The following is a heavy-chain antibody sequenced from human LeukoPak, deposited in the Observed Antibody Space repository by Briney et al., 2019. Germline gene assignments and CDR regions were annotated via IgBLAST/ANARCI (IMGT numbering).Heavy chain of an antibody. CDR1: GYSFTDFW. V-gene: IGHV5-51*01. J-gene: IGHJ1*01. CDR2: IYPGDYDT. D-gene: IGHD3-10*01. Sequence: GESLKISCQGFGYSFTDFWIAWVRQVPGKGLEWMGIIYPGDYDTRYSPSFEGQVTISVDKSITTAYLQWSSLKASDTAVYFCARSESISMVRGVIAYFHHWGRGTLVTVSS. CDR3: ARSESISMVRGVIAYFHH.